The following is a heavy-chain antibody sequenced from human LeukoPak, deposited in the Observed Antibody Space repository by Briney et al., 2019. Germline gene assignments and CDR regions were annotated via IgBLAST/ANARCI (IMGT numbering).Heavy chain of an antibody. CDR2: INHSGST. CDR3: ARGGYKRGYSGYVNY. CDR1: GASISSSSSFF. V-gene: IGHV4-39*07. Sequence: SSETLSLTCTVSGASISSSSSFFWAWIRQPPGKGLEWIGEINHSGSTNYNPSLKSRVTISVDTSKNQFSLKLSSVTAADTAVYYCARGGYKRGYSGYVNYWGQGTLVTVSS. D-gene: IGHD5-12*01. J-gene: IGHJ4*02.